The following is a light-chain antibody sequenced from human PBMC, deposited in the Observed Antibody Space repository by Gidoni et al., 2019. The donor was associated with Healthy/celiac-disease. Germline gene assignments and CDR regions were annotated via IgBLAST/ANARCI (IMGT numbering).Light chain of an antibody. CDR3: QSYDSSLSGSV. V-gene: IGLV1-40*01. CDR2: GNS. CDR1: SSNIGAGYD. J-gene: IGLJ2*01. Sequence: QSVLTHPPSVSGAPGQRVTISCTGSSSNIGAGYDVHWYQQLPGKAPKLLIYGNSNRPSGVPDRFSGSKSGTSASLAITGLQAEDEADYYCQSYDSSLSGSVFGGGTKLTVL.